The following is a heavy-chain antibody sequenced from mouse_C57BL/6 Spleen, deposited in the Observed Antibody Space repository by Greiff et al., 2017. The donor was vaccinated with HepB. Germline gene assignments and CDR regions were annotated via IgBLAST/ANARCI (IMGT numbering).Heavy chain of an antibody. J-gene: IGHJ4*01. CDR3: ARGYYDYDGYAMDY. D-gene: IGHD2-4*01. CDR2: ILPGSGSN. V-gene: IGHV1-9*01. Sequence: QVQLQQSGAELLKPGDSVKLSCKAPGYTFTGYWIEWVKQRPGHGLEWIGEILPGSGSNNYNEKFKGKATFTADTSSNTAHMQLSSLTTEDAAIYYCARGYYDYDGYAMDYWGQGTSVTVSS. CDR1: GYTFTGYW.